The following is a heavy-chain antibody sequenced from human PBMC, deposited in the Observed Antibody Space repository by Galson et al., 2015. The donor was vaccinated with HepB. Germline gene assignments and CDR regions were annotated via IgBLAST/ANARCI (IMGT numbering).Heavy chain of an antibody. CDR2: INPSGGST. D-gene: IGHD5-18*01. V-gene: IGHV1-46*01. CDR3: ARRGYSQAGFDY. J-gene: IGHJ4*02. Sequence: SCKASGYTFTSYYMHWVRQAPGQGLEWMGIINPSGGSTSYAQKFQGRVTMTRDTSTSTVYMELSSLRSEDTAVYYCARRGYSQAGFDYWGQGTLVTVSS. CDR1: GYTFTSYY.